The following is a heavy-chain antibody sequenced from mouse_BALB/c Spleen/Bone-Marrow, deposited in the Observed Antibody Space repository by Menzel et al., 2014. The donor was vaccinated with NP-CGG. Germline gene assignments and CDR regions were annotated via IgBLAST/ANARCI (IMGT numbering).Heavy chain of an antibody. V-gene: IGHV5-17*02. D-gene: IGHD2-2*01. CDR2: INSDSGTI. CDR1: GLTFSSFG. CDR3: TRPYGYSYAMDY. J-gene: IGHJ4*01. Sequence: DVHLVESGGGLVQPGGSRKLSCVVSGLTFSSFGMHWVRQVPEKGLEWVAYINSDSGTIYYADTVKGRFTISRDNPKNTLFLQMTSLRSEDTAIYYCTRPYGYSYAMDYWGQGTSVTVSS.